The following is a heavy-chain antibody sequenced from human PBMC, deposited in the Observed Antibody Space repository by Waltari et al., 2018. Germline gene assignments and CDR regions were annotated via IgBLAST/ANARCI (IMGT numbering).Heavy chain of an antibody. V-gene: IGHV1-46*01. D-gene: IGHD3-16*01. J-gene: IGHJ3*02. Sequence: QVKRVQSGAEVKKPGASGKVSCKAACYPCTGYDRECVRQAAGAGREWMGIIHPSPRSTSYAQTFPGSVTMPTHTPPSTVYIELSSLISEDTAVYSCARDRSLYGGQPTVRFEPFAIWGQGTMVPVSS. CDR2: IHPSPRST. CDR3: ARDRSLYGGQPTVRFEPFAI. CDR1: CYPCTGYD.